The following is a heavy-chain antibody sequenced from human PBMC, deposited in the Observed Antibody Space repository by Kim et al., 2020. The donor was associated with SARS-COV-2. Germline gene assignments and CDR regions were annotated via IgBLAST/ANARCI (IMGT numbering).Heavy chain of an antibody. J-gene: IGHJ4*02. Sequence: QKFQGRVTITADESTSTAYMELSSLRAEDTAVYYCARAPWLPSQYYFDYWGQGTLVTVSS. V-gene: IGHV1-69*01. D-gene: IGHD6-19*01. CDR3: ARAPWLPSQYYFDY.